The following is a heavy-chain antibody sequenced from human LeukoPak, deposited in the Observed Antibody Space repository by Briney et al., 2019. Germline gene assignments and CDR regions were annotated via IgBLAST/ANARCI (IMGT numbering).Heavy chain of an antibody. V-gene: IGHV1-8*01. CDR1: GYTFTSYD. CDR3: AREATLDVLRFLESHYMDV. Sequence: GASVKVSCKASGYTFTSYDINWVRQATGQGLEWMGWMNPNSGNTGYAQKFQGRVTMTRNTSISTAYMELSSLRSEDTAVYYCAREATLDVLRFLESHYMDVWGKGTTVTVSS. CDR2: MNPNSGNT. D-gene: IGHD3-3*01. J-gene: IGHJ6*03.